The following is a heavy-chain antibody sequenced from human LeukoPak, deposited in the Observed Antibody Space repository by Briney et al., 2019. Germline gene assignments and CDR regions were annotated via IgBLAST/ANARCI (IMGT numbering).Heavy chain of an antibody. J-gene: IGHJ4*02. D-gene: IGHD1-26*01. CDR1: RFTFSNYA. CDR2: VSGGGGST. Sequence: GGSLRLSCAASRFTFSNYAMSWVRQAPGEGLEWVSTVSGGGGSTYYADSVKGRFTISRDNSNNTVFLQMNSLRVEDTAAYYCAKFSGFLSGSPNLLDYWGQGTLVTVSS. CDR3: AKFSGFLSGSPNLLDY. V-gene: IGHV3-23*01.